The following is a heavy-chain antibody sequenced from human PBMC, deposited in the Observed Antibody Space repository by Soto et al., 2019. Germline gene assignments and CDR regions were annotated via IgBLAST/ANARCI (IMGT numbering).Heavy chain of an antibody. D-gene: IGHD3-10*01. CDR3: ARVTMVRGVRKNYYYGMDV. J-gene: IGHJ6*02. CDR2: IIPIFGTA. V-gene: IGHV1-69*13. CDR1: GGTFSSYA. Sequence: SVKVSCKASGGTFSSYAISWVRQAPGQGLEWMGGIIPIFGTANYAQKFQGRVTITADESTSTAYMELSSLRSEDTAVYYCARVTMVRGVRKNYYYGMDVWGQGTTVTFS.